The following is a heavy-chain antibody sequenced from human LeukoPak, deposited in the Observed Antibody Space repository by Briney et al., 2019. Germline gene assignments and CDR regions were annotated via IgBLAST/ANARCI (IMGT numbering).Heavy chain of an antibody. CDR2: IIPIFGTA. V-gene: IGHV1-69*01. D-gene: IGHD3-3*01. J-gene: IGHJ4*02. CDR1: GGTFSSYA. CDR3: ASPGSGYVWDFDY. Sequence: ASVKVSCKASGGTFSSYAISWVRQAPGQGLEWMGGIIPIFGTANYAQKFQGRVTITADESTSTAYMELSSLRSEDTAVYYCASPGSGYVWDFDYWGQGTLVTVSS.